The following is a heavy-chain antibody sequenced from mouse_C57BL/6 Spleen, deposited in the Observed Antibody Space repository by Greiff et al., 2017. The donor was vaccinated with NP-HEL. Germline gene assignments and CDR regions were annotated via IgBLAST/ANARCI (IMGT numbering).Heavy chain of an antibody. J-gene: IGHJ4*01. V-gene: IGHV10-1*01. CDR2: IRSKSNNYAT. Sequence: EVQRVESGGGLVQPKGSLKLSCAASGFSFNTYAMNWVRQAPGKGLEWVARIRSKSNNYATYYADSVKDRFTISRDDSESMLYLQMNNLKTEDTAMYYCVRLGAGYAMDYWGQGTSVTVSS. CDR1: GFSFNTYA. CDR3: VRLGAGYAMDY.